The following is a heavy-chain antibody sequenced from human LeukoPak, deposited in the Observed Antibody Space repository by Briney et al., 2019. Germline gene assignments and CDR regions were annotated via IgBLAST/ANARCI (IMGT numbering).Heavy chain of an antibody. D-gene: IGHD1-7*01. Sequence: SVKVSCKASGGTFSSYAISWVRQAPGQGLEWMGRTIPIFGTANYAQKFQGRVTITTDESTSTAYMELSSLRSEDTAVYYCARSRITGTKGGFDYWGQGTLVTVSS. J-gene: IGHJ4*02. CDR1: GGTFSSYA. V-gene: IGHV1-69*05. CDR3: ARSRITGTKGGFDY. CDR2: TIPIFGTA.